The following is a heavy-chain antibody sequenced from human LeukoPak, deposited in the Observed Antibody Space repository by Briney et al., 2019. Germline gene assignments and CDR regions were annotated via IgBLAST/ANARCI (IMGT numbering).Heavy chain of an antibody. CDR2: INHSGST. Sequence: SETLSLTCAVYGGSFSGYYWSWIRQPPGKGLEWIGEINHSGSTNYNPFLKSRVTISVDTSKNQFSLKLSSVTAADTAVYYCARRTGASMTTVTTYWFDPWGQGTLVTVSS. D-gene: IGHD4-17*01. J-gene: IGHJ5*02. V-gene: IGHV4-34*01. CDR3: ARRTGASMTTVTTYWFDP. CDR1: GGSFSGYY.